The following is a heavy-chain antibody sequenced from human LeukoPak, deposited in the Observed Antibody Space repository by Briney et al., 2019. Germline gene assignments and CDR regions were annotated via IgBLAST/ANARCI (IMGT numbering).Heavy chain of an antibody. D-gene: IGHD1-7*01. Sequence: GGSLRLSCAASGFTFSDYYMSWIRRAPGKGLEWVSYISSSGSTIYYADSVKGRFTISRDNAKNSLYLQMNSLRAEDTAVYYCARDNWNYVGYYYYGMDVWGQGTTVTVSS. J-gene: IGHJ6*02. V-gene: IGHV3-11*01. CDR2: ISSSGSTI. CDR3: ARDNWNYVGYYYYGMDV. CDR1: GFTFSDYY.